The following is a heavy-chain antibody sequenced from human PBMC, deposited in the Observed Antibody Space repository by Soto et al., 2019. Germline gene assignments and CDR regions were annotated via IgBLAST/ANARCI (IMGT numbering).Heavy chain of an antibody. J-gene: IGHJ3*02. CDR2: IKQDGTEK. CDR1: GFTFSRYW. Sequence: GGSLRLSCAASGFTFSRYWMNWVRQAPGKGLEWVANIKQDGTEKNYVDSVKGRFTISRDNAKNSLYLQMDSLRAEDTAVYFCARGDTPMITGMDSFDIWGQGTLVTVS. V-gene: IGHV3-7*01. D-gene: IGHD5-18*01. CDR3: ARGDTPMITGMDSFDI.